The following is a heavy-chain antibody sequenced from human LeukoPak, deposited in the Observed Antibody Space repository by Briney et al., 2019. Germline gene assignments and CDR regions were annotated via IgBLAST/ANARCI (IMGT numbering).Heavy chain of an antibody. CDR2: ISGSGGST. Sequence: GGSLRLSSAASGFTFSSYAMSWVRQAPGKGVEWVSAISGSGGSTYYADSVRGRFTISRDNSKNTLYLQMNSLRAEDTAVYYCAKFVQQLVPPVDYWGQGTLVTVSS. V-gene: IGHV3-23*01. CDR3: AKFVQQLVPPVDY. J-gene: IGHJ4*02. CDR1: GFTFSSYA. D-gene: IGHD6-13*01.